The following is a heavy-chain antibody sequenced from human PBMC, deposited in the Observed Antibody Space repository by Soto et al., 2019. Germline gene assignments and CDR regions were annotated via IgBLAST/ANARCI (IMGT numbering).Heavy chain of an antibody. J-gene: IGHJ4*02. CDR1: TGSVTGDGFY. V-gene: IGHV4-31*03. CDR3: ARDRGGYGVFDY. CDR2: IYNSGGT. Sequence: TPSVRCSVSTGSVTGDGFYCNCIHQPPGKGLEWIGYIYNSGGTYSSPSLRSRVTISVDTSKNQFTLKLSSATAPDKAVYYCARDRGGYGVFDYWGQGTLGTLSS. D-gene: IGHD5-12*01.